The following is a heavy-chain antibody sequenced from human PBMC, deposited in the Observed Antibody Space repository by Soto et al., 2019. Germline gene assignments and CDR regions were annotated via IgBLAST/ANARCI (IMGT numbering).Heavy chain of an antibody. V-gene: IGHV3-30*12. J-gene: IGHJ4*02. CDR3: ARDRGTGTPSDYFFDF. CDR1: GFNFGSFG. Sequence: GGSLRLSCVASGFNFGSFGMHWVRQAPGKGLEWVSFISYDGNNEYYADSVRGRFTISRDNSRNTLNLQLNSLRVEDTAVYSCARDRGTGTPSDYFFDFWGQGTLVTVSS. CDR2: ISYDGNNE. D-gene: IGHD1-1*01.